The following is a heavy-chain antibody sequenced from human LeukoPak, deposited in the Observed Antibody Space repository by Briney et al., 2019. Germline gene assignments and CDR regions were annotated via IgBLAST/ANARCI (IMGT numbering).Heavy chain of an antibody. D-gene: IGHD3-10*01. V-gene: IGHV3-74*01. Sequence: GGSLRLSCAASGFTFSNYWVHWVRQAPGKGLVWVSRINRDGSTTNYADSVKGRFAVSRDNAKNTLNLQMNSLRAEDTAVYYCARDRKSGESSEIDFWGQGTLVTVSS. CDR1: GFTFSNYW. CDR3: ARDRKSGESSEIDF. J-gene: IGHJ4*02. CDR2: INRDGSTT.